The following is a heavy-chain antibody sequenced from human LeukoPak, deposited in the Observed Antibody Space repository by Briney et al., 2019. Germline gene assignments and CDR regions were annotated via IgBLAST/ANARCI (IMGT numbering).Heavy chain of an antibody. D-gene: IGHD3-10*01. Sequence: SETLSLTCAVYGGSFSGYYWRWIRNPPGKGLEWIGEINHSGSTNYNPSLKSRVTISVDTSKSQFSLKLSSVTAADTAVYYCARGSGRITMVRGVIGGQYYFDYWGQGTLVTVSS. CDR1: GGSFSGYY. CDR2: INHSGST. V-gene: IGHV4-34*01. CDR3: ARGSGRITMVRGVIGGQYYFDY. J-gene: IGHJ4*02.